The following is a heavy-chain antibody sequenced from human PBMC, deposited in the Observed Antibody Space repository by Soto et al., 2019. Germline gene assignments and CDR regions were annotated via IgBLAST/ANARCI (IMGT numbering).Heavy chain of an antibody. V-gene: IGHV3-30*19. CDR1: GFTLTTYG. CDR2: VSQDGSRK. CDR3: ASVADY. J-gene: IGHJ4*02. Sequence: QVHLVESGGGVVQPGRSLRLSCAVSGFTLTTYGMQWVRQAPGKGLEWVAFVSQDGSRKYYADSVKGRFTITSDYSKNTLFLHMNSLRVEDTALYFCASVADYWGQGTLVTVSS.